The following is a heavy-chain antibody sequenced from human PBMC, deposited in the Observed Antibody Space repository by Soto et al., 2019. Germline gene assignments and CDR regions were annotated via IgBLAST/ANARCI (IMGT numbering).Heavy chain of an antibody. D-gene: IGHD3-10*01. Sequence: SETLSLTCAVYGGSISGYYQTWFRHPPPERLEGFMEINHNGSTNYNPPLHSRVIISVETTKNQFSLRLASLVAADTAVYYCARRRGVRRNIDSPSYYPGLDAWGQGATVTVSS. V-gene: IGHV4-34*01. J-gene: IGHJ6*02. CDR2: INHNGST. CDR1: GGSISGYY. CDR3: ARRRGVRRNIDSPSYYPGLDA.